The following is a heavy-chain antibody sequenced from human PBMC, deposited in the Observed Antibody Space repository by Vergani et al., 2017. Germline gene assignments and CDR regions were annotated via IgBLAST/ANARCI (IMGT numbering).Heavy chain of an antibody. D-gene: IGHD6-19*01. J-gene: IGHJ4*02. CDR3: ARVDSSGWIDY. CDR2: IYYSGST. Sequence: QVQLQESGPGLVKPSETLSLTCTVSGGSISSYYWSWIRQPPGKGLEWIGYIYYSGSTNYNPSLKSRVTISVDTSKNQFSLKLSSVTAADTAVYYCARVDSSGWIDYGGQGTLVTVSS. CDR1: GGSISSYY. V-gene: IGHV4-59*01.